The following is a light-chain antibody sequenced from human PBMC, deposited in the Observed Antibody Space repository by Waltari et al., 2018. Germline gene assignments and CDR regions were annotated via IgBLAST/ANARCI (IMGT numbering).Light chain of an antibody. J-gene: IGKJ4*01. CDR1: QIINTY. CDR2: ATS. Sequence: DIHLTQSPASLSASVGDTLTITCRANQIINTYLNWFQQKQGSAPKLLMYATSRLEGGAPSRFSGSGSGTDFTLTIRSLEPEDFATYYCQQSYITPRTFGRGTKVDTK. V-gene: IGKV1-39*01. CDR3: QQSYITPRT.